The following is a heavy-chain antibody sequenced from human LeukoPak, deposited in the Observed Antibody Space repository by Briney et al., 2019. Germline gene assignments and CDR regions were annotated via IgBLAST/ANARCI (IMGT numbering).Heavy chain of an antibody. CDR1: GGSISSYY. Sequence: SETLSLTCTVSGGSISSYYWSWIRQPPGKGLEWIGYIYYSGSTNYNPSLKSRVTISVDTSKNQFSLKLSSVTAADTAVYYCARDLGRDYDILTGYRGTYFDYWGQGTLVTVSS. J-gene: IGHJ4*02. CDR2: IYYSGST. CDR3: ARDLGRDYDILTGYRGTYFDY. V-gene: IGHV4-59*12. D-gene: IGHD3-9*01.